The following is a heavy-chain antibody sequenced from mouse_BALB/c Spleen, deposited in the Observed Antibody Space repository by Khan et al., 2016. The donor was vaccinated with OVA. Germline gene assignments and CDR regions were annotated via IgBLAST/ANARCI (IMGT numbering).Heavy chain of an antibody. CDR3: ARQGRNCFGAMDY. D-gene: IGHD2-1*01. J-gene: IGHJ4*01. V-gene: IGHV5-12*02. CDR1: GFTFSDYY. Sequence: EVKLVESGGGLVQPGGSLKLSCATSGFTFSDYYMYWVRQTPEKRLEWVGYISNGGGNTYSPDTVKGRFTISRDNAKNTLYLQMSRLKSEDTAMYYCARQGRNCFGAMDYWGQGTSVTVSS. CDR2: ISNGGGNT.